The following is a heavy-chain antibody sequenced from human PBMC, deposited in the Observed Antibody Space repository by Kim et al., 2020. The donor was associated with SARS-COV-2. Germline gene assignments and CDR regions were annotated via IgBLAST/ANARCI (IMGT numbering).Heavy chain of an antibody. CDR1: GFTFSSYW. Sequence: GGSLRLSCAASGFTFSSYWMHWVRQAPGKGLVWVSRINSDGSSTSYADSVKGRFTISRDNAKNTLYLQMNSLRAEDTAVYYCASRKYYYYGMDVWGQGTTVTVSS. CDR2: INSDGSST. J-gene: IGHJ6*02. CDR3: ASRKYYYYGMDV. V-gene: IGHV3-74*01.